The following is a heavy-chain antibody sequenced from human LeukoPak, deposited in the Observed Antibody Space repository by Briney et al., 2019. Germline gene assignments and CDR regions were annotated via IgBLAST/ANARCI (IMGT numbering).Heavy chain of an antibody. CDR2: IWYDGSNK. Sequence: GGSLRLSCAASGSTFSSYGMHWVRQAPGKGLEWVAVIWYDGSNKYYADSVKGRFTISRDNSKNTLYLQMNSLRAEDTAVYYCARERYYDSSGYYYDWGQGTLVTISS. D-gene: IGHD3-22*01. V-gene: IGHV3-33*01. CDR1: GSTFSSYG. CDR3: ARERYYDSSGYYYD. J-gene: IGHJ4*02.